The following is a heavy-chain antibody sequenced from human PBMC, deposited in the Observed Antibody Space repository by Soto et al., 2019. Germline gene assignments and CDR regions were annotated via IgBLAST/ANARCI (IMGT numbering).Heavy chain of an antibody. CDR1: GYTFTSYA. D-gene: IGHD4-17*01. V-gene: IGHV1-3*01. CDR3: ARVMTTVTRRHFDY. J-gene: IGHJ4*02. Sequence: QVQLVQSGAEVKKPGASVKVSCKASGYTFTSYAMHWVRQAPGQRLEWMGWINAGNGNTKYSQKFQGRVTITRDTSASTAYMELSSLRSEDTAVYYCARVMTTVTRRHFDYWGQGTLVTVSS. CDR2: INAGNGNT.